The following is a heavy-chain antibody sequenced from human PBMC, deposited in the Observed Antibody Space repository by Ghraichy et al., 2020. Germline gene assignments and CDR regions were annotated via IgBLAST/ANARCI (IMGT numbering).Heavy chain of an antibody. CDR3: ARGTGRLRYFAYYGMDV. CDR1: GFTFSSYA. D-gene: IGHD3-9*01. V-gene: IGHV3-30*04. CDR2: ISYDGSNK. Sequence: GGSLRLSCAASGFTFSSYAMHWVRQAPGKGLEWVAVISYDGSNKYYADSVKGRFTISRDNSKNTLYLQMNSLRAEDTAVYYCARGTGRLRYFAYYGMDVWGQGTTVTVSS. J-gene: IGHJ6*02.